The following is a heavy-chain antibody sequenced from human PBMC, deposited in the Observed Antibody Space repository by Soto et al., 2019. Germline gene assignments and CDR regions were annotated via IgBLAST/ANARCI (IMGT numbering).Heavy chain of an antibody. D-gene: IGHD3-10*01. CDR3: AKDRAWQSGRYYCGMDV. V-gene: IGHV3-30*18. Sequence: ESGGGDVQPGRSLRLSCAASGFTFSKYGVHWVRQVPGKGLEWVAAISYDASCQHLADSVKGRFTISRDNSKNTLYTHMNSLTCEDTALYCCAKDRAWQSGRYYCGMDVWGQGTTVTVSS. CDR1: GFTFSKYG. J-gene: IGHJ6*02. CDR2: ISYDASCQ.